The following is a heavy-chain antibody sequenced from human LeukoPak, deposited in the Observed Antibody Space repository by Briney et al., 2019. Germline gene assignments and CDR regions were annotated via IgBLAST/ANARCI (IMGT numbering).Heavy chain of an antibody. D-gene: IGHD5-18*01. CDR2: ISSSSSTI. V-gene: IGHV3-48*01. CDR1: GFTFSSYS. Sequence: PGGPLRLSCAASGFTFSSYSMNWVRQAPWKGLELVSYISSSSSTIYYADSVKGRFTISRDNAKNSLYLQMKSLRAEDTAVYYCARERGYNYGYSDYWGQGTLVTVSS. CDR3: ARERGYNYGYSDY. J-gene: IGHJ4*02.